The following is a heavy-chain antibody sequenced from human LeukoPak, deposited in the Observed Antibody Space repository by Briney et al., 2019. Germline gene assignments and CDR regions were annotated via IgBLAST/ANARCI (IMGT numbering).Heavy chain of an antibody. J-gene: IGHJ6*02. D-gene: IGHD3-16*02. CDR2: ISGSGGTT. CDR1: GFTFSSYV. CDR3: ARLYRDTAGSLAGMDV. V-gene: IGHV3-23*01. Sequence: GGSLRLSCAASGFTFSSYVMTWVRQAPGKGLEWVSNISGSGGTTDYADTVKGRFTISRDNAKISLYLQMTSLRAEDTAVYFCARLYRDTAGSLAGMDVWGRGTTVAVSS.